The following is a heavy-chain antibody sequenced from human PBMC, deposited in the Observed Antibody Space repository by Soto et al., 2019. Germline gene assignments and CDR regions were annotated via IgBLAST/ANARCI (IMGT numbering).Heavy chain of an antibody. CDR3: ARAGRLTGYYTNGMDV. J-gene: IGHJ6*02. CDR2: INHSGST. Sequence: SDTLSLTCDIYGASFSGYYWSWIHQPPGKGLEWIGEINHSGSTNYNPSLKSRVSISVDTSKNQFSLKLSSVTAAVTAVYYCARAGRLTGYYTNGMDVWGQGTTVT. D-gene: IGHD3-9*01. V-gene: IGHV4-34*01. CDR1: GASFSGYY.